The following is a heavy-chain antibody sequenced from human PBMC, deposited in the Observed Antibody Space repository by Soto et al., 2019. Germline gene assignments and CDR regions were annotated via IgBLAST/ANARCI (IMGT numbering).Heavy chain of an antibody. V-gene: IGHV3-48*02. CDR2: ISSSSSTI. CDR1: GFTFSSYS. J-gene: IGHJ2*01. Sequence: VGSLRLSCAASGFTFSSYSMNWVRQAPGKGLEWVSYISSSSSTIYYADSVKGRFTISRDNAKNSLYLQMNSLRDEDTAVYYCARGGAECGGDCYYWYFDLWGRGTLVTVSS. D-gene: IGHD2-21*02. CDR3: ARGGAECGGDCYYWYFDL.